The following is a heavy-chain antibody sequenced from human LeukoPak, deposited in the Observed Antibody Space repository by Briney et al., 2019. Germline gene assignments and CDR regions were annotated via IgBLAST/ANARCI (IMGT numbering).Heavy chain of an antibody. Sequence: GGSLRLSCAASGFTFSSYAMHWVRQAPGKGLEWVAVISYDGSNKYYADSVKGRFTISRDNSKNTLYLQMNSLRAEDTAVYYCARQRAAGIAYYFDYWGQGTLVTVSS. D-gene: IGHD6-13*01. CDR2: ISYDGSNK. J-gene: IGHJ4*02. V-gene: IGHV3-30-3*01. CDR3: ARQRAAGIAYYFDY. CDR1: GFTFSSYA.